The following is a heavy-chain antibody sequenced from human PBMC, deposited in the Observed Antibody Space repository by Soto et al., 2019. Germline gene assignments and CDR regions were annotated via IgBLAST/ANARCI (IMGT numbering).Heavy chain of an antibody. CDR3: ARDSIDPVTVFYYYYGMDI. CDR2: IKQDGSEK. J-gene: IGHJ6*02. V-gene: IGHV3-7*05. D-gene: IGHD4-17*01. CDR1: GFTFSSYW. Sequence: PRGSLRLSCAASGFTFSSYWMSWVRQAPGKGLEWVANIKQDGSEKYYVDSVKGRFTISRDNAKNSLYLQMNSLRAEDTAVYYCARDSIDPVTVFYYYYGMDIWCQGTTITVSS.